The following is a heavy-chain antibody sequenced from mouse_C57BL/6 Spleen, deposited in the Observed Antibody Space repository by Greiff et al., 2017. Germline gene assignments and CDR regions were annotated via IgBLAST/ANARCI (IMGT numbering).Heavy chain of an antibody. V-gene: IGHV5-4*01. J-gene: IGHJ2*01. Sequence: EVMLVESGGGLVKPGGSLKLSCAASGFTFSSYAMSWVRQTPEKRLEWVATISDGGSYTYYPDNVKGRFTISRDNAKNNLYLQMSHLKSEDTAMYYCAREGGAYYFDYGGQGTTLTVSS. CDR2: ISDGGSYT. CDR3: AREGGAYYFDY. CDR1: GFTFSSYA.